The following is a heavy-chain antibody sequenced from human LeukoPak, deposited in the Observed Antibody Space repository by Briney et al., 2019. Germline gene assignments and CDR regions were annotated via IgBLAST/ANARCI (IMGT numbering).Heavy chain of an antibody. V-gene: IGHV1-18*01. D-gene: IGHD4-11*01. CDR1: GYTFTSYG. CDR2: ISAYNGNT. Sequence: ASVKVSHKASGYTFTSYGISWVRQAPGQGLEWMGWISAYNGNTNYAQKLQGRVTMTTDTSTSTAYMELRSLRSDDTAVYYCARAGGATVTTPLDYWGQGTLVTVSS. CDR3: ARAGGATVTTPLDY. J-gene: IGHJ4*02.